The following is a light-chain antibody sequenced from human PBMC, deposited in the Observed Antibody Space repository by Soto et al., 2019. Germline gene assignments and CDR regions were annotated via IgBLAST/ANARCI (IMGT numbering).Light chain of an antibody. CDR2: GAS. J-gene: IGKJ1*01. Sequence: EIVLTQSPGTLSLSPGERATHSCRASQSVSSSYLAWYQQKPDQAPRLLIYGASSRATGIPDRFSGSGSGTDFTLTISRLEPEDFAVYYSQQYGSSPRTFGQGTKV. CDR3: QQYGSSPRT. V-gene: IGKV3-20*01. CDR1: QSVSSSY.